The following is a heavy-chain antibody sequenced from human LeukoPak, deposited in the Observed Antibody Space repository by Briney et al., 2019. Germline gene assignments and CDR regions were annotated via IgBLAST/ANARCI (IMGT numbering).Heavy chain of an antibody. V-gene: IGHV1-8*01. Sequence: ASVKVSCKASGYTFTSYDINWVRQATGQGLEWMGWMNPNSGNTGYAQKFRGRVTMIRNTSISTAYMELSSLRSEDTAVYYCARVDTAIQIWFDPWGQGTLVTVSS. CDR1: GYTFTSYD. D-gene: IGHD5-18*01. J-gene: IGHJ5*02. CDR2: MNPNSGNT. CDR3: ARVDTAIQIWFDP.